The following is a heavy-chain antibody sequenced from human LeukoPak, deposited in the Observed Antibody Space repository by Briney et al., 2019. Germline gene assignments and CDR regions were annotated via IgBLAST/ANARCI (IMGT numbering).Heavy chain of an antibody. CDR3: TRSTPYYYDSSGYYQNFVY. V-gene: IGHV3-49*04. Sequence: QPGGSLRLSCTGSGFTFGDYAMSWVRQAPGKGLEWVGFIRIIAIGGTTEYAASVKGRFTISRDDSKSIAYLQMNSLKTEDTAVYYCTRSTPYYYDSSGYYQNFVYWGQGTLVTV. J-gene: IGHJ4*02. CDR2: IRIIAIGGTT. CDR1: GFTFGDYA. D-gene: IGHD3-22*01.